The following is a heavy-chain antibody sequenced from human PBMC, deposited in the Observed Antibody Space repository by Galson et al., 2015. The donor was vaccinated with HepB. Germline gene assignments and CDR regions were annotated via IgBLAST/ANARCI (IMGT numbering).Heavy chain of an antibody. D-gene: IGHD2-2*01. Sequence: ETLSLTCTVSGGSNSSFYWSWIRQPPGKGLEWIAYIYHSGNTNYNPSLKSRVTISVDTSKNQFSLNLSSVTAADTAVYYCARASSSSNYYMDVWGKGTTVTVSS. CDR2: IYHSGNT. CDR3: ARASSSSNYYMDV. V-gene: IGHV4-59*01. CDR1: GGSNSSFY. J-gene: IGHJ6*03.